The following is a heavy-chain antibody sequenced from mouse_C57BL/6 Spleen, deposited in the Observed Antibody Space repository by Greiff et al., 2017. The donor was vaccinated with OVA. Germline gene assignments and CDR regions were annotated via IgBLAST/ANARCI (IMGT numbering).Heavy chain of an antibody. Sequence: QVQLKESGAELVRPGASVTLSCKASGYTFTDYEMHWVKQTPVHGLEWIGAIDPETGGTAYNQKFKGKAILTADKSSSTAYMELRSLTSEDSAVYYCTVQGSSWYFDVWGTGTTVTVSS. J-gene: IGHJ1*03. V-gene: IGHV1-15*01. D-gene: IGHD1-1*01. CDR1: GYTFTDYE. CDR2: IDPETGGT. CDR3: TVQGSSWYFDV.